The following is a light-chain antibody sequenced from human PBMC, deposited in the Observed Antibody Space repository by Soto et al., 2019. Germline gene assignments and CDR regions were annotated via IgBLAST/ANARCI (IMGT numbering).Light chain of an antibody. CDR1: QSISSW. CDR2: RAS. Sequence: DIPMTQSPSTLSASIGGRVTITCRASQSISSWLAWYQQKPGKAPKLLIYRASSLQSGVPSRFSGRGSGTEFILTISNLQPDDFATYYCQQYSSSSTFGQGTKVEIK. CDR3: QQYSSSST. J-gene: IGKJ1*01. V-gene: IGKV1-5*03.